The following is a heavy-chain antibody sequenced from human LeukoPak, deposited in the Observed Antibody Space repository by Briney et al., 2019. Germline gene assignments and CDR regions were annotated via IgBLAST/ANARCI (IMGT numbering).Heavy chain of an antibody. D-gene: IGHD2-2*01. V-gene: IGHV4-38-2*02. CDR3: ARGSYCSSTSCFTKEDAFDI. J-gene: IGHJ3*02. Sequence: PSETLSLTCTVSGYSITSGYYWGWIRQPPGKGLEWIGSIYHSGSTFYNPSLKSRVTISVDPSKNQFSLKLSSVTAADTAVYYCARGSYCSSTSCFTKEDAFDIWGQGTMVTVSS. CDR1: GYSITSGYY. CDR2: IYHSGST.